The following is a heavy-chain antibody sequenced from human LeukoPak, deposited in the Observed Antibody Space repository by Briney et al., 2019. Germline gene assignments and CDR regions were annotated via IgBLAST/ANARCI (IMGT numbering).Heavy chain of an antibody. CDR3: ARVRGYDTRDFDY. D-gene: IGHD3-22*01. CDR2: ISSSSSTI. CDR1: GFTFSSYS. J-gene: IGHJ4*02. V-gene: IGHV3-48*04. Sequence: GGSLRLSCAASGFTFSSYSMNWVRQAPGKGLEWVSYISSSSSTIYYANSVKGRFTISRDNAKNSLYLQMNGLRAEDTAVYCARVRGYDTRDFDYWGQGALVTVSS.